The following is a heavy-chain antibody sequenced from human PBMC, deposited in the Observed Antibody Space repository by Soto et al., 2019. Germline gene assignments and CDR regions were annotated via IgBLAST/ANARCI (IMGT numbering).Heavy chain of an antibody. CDR3: AHLRPLEGRELELEWGNWFDP. CDR2: IYWDDDK. CDR1: GFSLSTSGVG. D-gene: IGHD1-7*01. J-gene: IGHJ5*02. Sequence: QITLKESGPTLVKPTQTLTLTCTFSGFSLSTSGVGVGWIRQPPGKALEWLALIYWDDDKRYSPSLKSRLTTTKDTSKNQVVLTMTNMDPVDTATYYCAHLRPLEGRELELEWGNWFDPWGQGTLVTVSS. V-gene: IGHV2-5*02.